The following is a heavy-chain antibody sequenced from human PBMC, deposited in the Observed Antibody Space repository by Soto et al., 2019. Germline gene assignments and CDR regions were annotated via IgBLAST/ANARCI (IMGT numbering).Heavy chain of an antibody. D-gene: IGHD3-22*01. J-gene: IGHJ4*02. CDR3: AKEGDSSGYYYSKDY. CDR1: GFTFSSYA. CDR2: ISGGGDST. Sequence: GGSLRLSCAASGFTFSSYAMSWVRQAPGKGLEWVSGISGGGDSTYYANSVKGRFTISRDNSKNTLYLQMNSLRAEDTAVYYCAKEGDSSGYYYSKDYWGQGTLVTVSS. V-gene: IGHV3-23*01.